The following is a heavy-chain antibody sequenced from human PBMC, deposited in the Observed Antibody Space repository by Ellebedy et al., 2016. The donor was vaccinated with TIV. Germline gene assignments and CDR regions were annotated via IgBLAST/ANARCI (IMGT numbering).Heavy chain of an antibody. Sequence: GESLKISXAASGFTFSTYSMNWVRQAPGKGLEWVSSISSTSRNIYYADSVKGRFTISRDNAKNSLYLQVNSLRAEDTAVYYCARRGGDVADYYYGMDVWGQGTTVTVSS. CDR3: ARRGGDVADYYYGMDV. J-gene: IGHJ6*02. CDR2: ISSTSRNI. D-gene: IGHD3-10*01. CDR1: GFTFSTYS. V-gene: IGHV3-21*01.